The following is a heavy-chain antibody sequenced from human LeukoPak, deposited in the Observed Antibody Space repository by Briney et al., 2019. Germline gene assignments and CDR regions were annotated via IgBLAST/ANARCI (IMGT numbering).Heavy chain of an antibody. CDR3: ARDLYSSGSKNAFDI. D-gene: IGHD6-19*01. J-gene: IGHJ3*02. CDR2: INSDGSST. CDR1: GFTFSSYW. Sequence: GGSLRLSCAASGFTFSSYWMHWVRQAPGKGLVWVSRINSDGSSTSYADSVKGRFTISRDNAKNTLYLQMNSLRAEDTAVYYCARDLYSSGSKNAFDIWGQGTMVTVSS. V-gene: IGHV3-74*01.